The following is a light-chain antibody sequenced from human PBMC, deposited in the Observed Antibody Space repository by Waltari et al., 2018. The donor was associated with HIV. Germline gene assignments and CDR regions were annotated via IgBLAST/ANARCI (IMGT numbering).Light chain of an antibody. V-gene: IGLV1-44*01. CDR2: SNN. CDR1: TSTIGGNN. CDR3: AAWDDSLKGGA. J-gene: IGLJ1*01. Sequence: HSVLAQPPSASGTPGQRFTISCSGSTSTIGGNNVSWYQQLPGTAPKLLIYSNNERPSGVPDRLSGSTSGTSASLVISGLQSEDEADYYCAAWDDSLKGGAFGTGTKVTVL.